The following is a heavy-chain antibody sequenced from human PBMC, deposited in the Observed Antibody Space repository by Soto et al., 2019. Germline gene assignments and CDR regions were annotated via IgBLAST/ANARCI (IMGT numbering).Heavy chain of an antibody. J-gene: IGHJ4*02. CDR1: GDSISDYY. CDR3: ARASRNYFAY. CDR2: IYHSGST. V-gene: IGHV4-59*01. Sequence: QVQLQESGPGLVKPSETLSLTCTVSGDSISDYYWTWIRQPPGKGLEWIGYIYHSGSTYYNPSLKSRVTISLDASRNQFSLKLNSVTAADTDVYYCARASRNYFAYWGQGTLVTVSS.